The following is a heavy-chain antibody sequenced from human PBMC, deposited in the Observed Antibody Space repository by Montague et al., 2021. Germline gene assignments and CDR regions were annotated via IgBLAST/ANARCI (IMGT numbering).Heavy chain of an antibody. CDR2: VDFTERR. J-gene: IGHJ6*02. D-gene: IGHD3-3*01. Sequence: SETLSLTCSVYGASLTDKCHHWGWIRPPPGKGLEWNGSVDFTERREPPASLQSRAHISVAKHQNTFTLKPTAVTAADTAVYFCARTNLGLERLDVWGHGVMVTVSS. CDR3: ARTNLGLERLDV. V-gene: IGHV4-39*02. CDR1: GASLTDKCHH.